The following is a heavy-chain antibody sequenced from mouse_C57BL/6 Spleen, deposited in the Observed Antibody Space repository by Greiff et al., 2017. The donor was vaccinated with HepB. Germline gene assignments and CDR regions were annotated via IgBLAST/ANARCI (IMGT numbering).Heavy chain of an antibody. CDR2: ISSGGDYI. Sequence: DVMLVESGEGLVKPGGSLKLSCAASGFTFSSYAMSWVRQTPEKRLEWVAYISSGGDYIYYADTVKGRFTISRDNARNTLYLQMSSLKSEDTAMYYCTRGYYGNYVYYFDYWGQGTTLTVSS. CDR1: GFTFSSYA. J-gene: IGHJ2*01. CDR3: TRGYYGNYVYYFDY. D-gene: IGHD2-1*01. V-gene: IGHV5-9-1*02.